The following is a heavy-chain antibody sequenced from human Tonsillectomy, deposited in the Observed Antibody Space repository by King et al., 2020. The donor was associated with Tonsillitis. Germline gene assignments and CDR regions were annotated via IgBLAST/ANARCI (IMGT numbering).Heavy chain of an antibody. Sequence: VQLVESGGGVIQPGRSLRLSCTASGFTFGDYGMHWVRQAPGKGLEWVAVISYDGNYKHYADSVKGRFTIFRDNSKKTLSLQMNSLRAEDTAVYYCARHTALCAFDIWGQGTMVHVSS. CDR2: ISYDGNYK. CDR3: ARHTALCAFDI. J-gene: IGHJ3*02. V-gene: IGHV3-30*03. D-gene: IGHD2-21*01. CDR1: GFTFGDYG.